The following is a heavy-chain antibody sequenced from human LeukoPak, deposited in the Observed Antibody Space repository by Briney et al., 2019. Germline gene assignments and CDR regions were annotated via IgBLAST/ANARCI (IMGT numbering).Heavy chain of an antibody. CDR3: ARDSATAAAAGLDY. CDR2: INPNTGGT. V-gene: IGHV1-2*02. Sequence: ASVKVSCKASGYTFTGNYIHWVRQAPGQGLEWMGWINPNTGGTKYAQKFQGRVTMTRDTSISTAYMELTWLKSDDTAVYYCARDSATAAAAGLDYWGQGTLVTVSS. D-gene: IGHD6-13*01. CDR1: GYTFTGNY. J-gene: IGHJ4*02.